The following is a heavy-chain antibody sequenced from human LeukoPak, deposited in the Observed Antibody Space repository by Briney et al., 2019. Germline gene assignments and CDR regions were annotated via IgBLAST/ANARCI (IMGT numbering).Heavy chain of an antibody. V-gene: IGHV3-30*04. Sequence: GGSLRLSCEMSRFTFSTSIIHWVRQAPGKGLECVAAMSFDGFSKYYADSMKGRLSISRDESKNTVYLQMESLRFEDTAVYYCAREGHTSGYCGTFENWGQGTTVAVSS. J-gene: IGHJ3*02. D-gene: IGHD3-22*01. CDR3: AREGHTSGYCGTFEN. CDR2: MSFDGFSK. CDR1: RFTFSTSI.